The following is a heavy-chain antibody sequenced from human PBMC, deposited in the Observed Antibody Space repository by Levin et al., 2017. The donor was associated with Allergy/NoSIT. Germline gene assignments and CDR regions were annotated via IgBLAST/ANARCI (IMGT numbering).Heavy chain of an antibody. CDR3: TRRALGSSSWSDPFDI. D-gene: IGHD6-13*01. CDR1: GFTFSSYD. Sequence: GASVKVSCAASGFTFSSYDIHWVRQAPGKGLEWVSAIDITGDTYYPGSVKGQFTISRENAKNSVYLQMNGLRAGDTAVYYCTRRALGSSSWSDPFDIWGQGTMVTVSS. J-gene: IGHJ3*02. V-gene: IGHV3-13*04. CDR2: IDITGDT.